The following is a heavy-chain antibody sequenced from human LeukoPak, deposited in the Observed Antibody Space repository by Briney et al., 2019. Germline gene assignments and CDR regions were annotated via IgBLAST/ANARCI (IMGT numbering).Heavy chain of an antibody. J-gene: IGHJ3*02. CDR3: VRTSAQIWDPFDI. Sequence: GESLKISCEGSGYTYTAYWIGWVRQMPGKGLEWMGVISPHDSDTRYSPAFQGQVTMSVDKSISAAYLQWSNLKASDTAMYFFVRTSAQIWDPFDIWGQGTMVTVSS. V-gene: IGHV5-51*01. CDR2: ISPHDSDT. CDR1: GYTYTAYW. D-gene: IGHD5-18*01.